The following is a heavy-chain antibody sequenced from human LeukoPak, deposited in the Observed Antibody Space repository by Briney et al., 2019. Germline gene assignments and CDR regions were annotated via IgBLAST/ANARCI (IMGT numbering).Heavy chain of an antibody. V-gene: IGHV1-8*01. J-gene: IGHJ4*02. D-gene: IGHD1-14*01. CDR3: ARGAGSRNSYVDY. CDR1: GYTFTSYD. Sequence: ASVKLSCKASGYTFTSYDISWVRQATGQGLEWMGWMNPNSGNTGYAQKFQGRVTMTRNTSISTAYMELSSLRSEDTAAYYCARGAGSRNSYVDYWGQGTLVTVSS. CDR2: MNPNSGNT.